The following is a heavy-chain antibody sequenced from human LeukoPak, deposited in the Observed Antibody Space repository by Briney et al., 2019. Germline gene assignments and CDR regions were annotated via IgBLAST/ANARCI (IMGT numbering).Heavy chain of an antibody. CDR3: ARGVAAAGTTLDY. Sequence: GGSLRLSCAASGFTVSSSYMTWVRQAPGKGLEWVSVIYSGGTTYYADSVKGRFTISRDNSKNTLYLQMNSLRDEDTAVYYCARGVAAAGTTLDYWGQGTLVTVSS. D-gene: IGHD6-13*01. CDR1: GFTVSSSY. V-gene: IGHV3-66*01. CDR2: IYSGGTT. J-gene: IGHJ4*02.